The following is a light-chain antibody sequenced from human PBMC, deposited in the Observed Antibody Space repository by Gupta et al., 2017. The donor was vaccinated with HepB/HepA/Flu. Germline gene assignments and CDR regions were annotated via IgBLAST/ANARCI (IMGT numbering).Light chain of an antibody. CDR1: SRDVGSYNF. V-gene: IGLV2-8*01. J-gene: IGLJ1*01. CDR3: SSYADSNNYV. Sequence: QSALTQPPSASGSPGQSVTISCTGTSRDVGSYNFVSWYQQHPHKAPKLILYDVNKRPSGVPDRFSGSKSGNTASLTVSGLQAEDEADYCCSSYADSNNYVFGTGTWVTVL. CDR2: DVN.